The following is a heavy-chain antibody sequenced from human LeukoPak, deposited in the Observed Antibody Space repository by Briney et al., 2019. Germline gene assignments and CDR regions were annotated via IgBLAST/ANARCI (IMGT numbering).Heavy chain of an antibody. CDR2: INRDGSST. CDR1: GFTFSSYW. D-gene: IGHD2-8*02. CDR3: AREGVPGGLDY. V-gene: IGHV3-74*01. J-gene: IGHJ4*02. Sequence: GRSLRLSCVASGFTFSSYWMHWVRQAPGKGLVWVSRINRDGSSTSYADSVKGRFTFSRGNAKNTLYLQMNSLTSEDTAVYYCAREGVPGGLDYWGQGTLVTVSS.